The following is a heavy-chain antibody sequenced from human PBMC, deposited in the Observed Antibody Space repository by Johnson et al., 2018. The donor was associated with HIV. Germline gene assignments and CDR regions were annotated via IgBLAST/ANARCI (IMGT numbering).Heavy chain of an antibody. CDR1: GFTFISYV. V-gene: IGHV3-33*01. CDR3: ARGTIIMFRGVIGFDI. CDR2: IWYDGSNK. Sequence: QVQLVESGGGVVQPGRSLRLSCAASGFTFISYVMQWVRQAPGKGLEWVAVIWYDGSNKDYADSVKGRFTISRDNSKNTLYLQMNSLRAEDTAVYSCARGTIIMFRGVIGFDIWGQGTMVTVSS. J-gene: IGHJ3*02. D-gene: IGHD3-10*01.